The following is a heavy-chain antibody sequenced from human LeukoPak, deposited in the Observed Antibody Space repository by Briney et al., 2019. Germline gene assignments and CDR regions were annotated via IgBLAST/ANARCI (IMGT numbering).Heavy chain of an antibody. V-gene: IGHV1-2*02. CDR2: INPNSGDT. CDR3: ARDQVAAAGFDY. Sequence: GASVKVSCKASGYTLSDYYMHWVRQAPGQGLEWMGWINPNSGDTKYAQNLQGRVTLTSDTAINTAYMELSRLRSDDTAVYYCARDQVAAAGFDYWGQGTLVTVSS. D-gene: IGHD6-13*01. J-gene: IGHJ4*02. CDR1: GYTLSDYY.